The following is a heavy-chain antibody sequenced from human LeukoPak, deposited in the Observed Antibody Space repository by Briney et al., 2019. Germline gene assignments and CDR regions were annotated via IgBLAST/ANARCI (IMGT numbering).Heavy chain of an antibody. CDR1: GFTFSSYA. D-gene: IGHD3-10*01. J-gene: IGHJ4*02. CDR2: ISGSDST. Sequence: GGSLRLSCAASGFTFSSYAMSWVRQAPGKGLEWVPAISGSDSTYYADSVKGRFTISRDNSKNTLYLQMNSLRAEDTAVYYCAKDSPYAYYGSGSYWDYWGQGTLVTVSS. V-gene: IGHV3-23*01. CDR3: AKDSPYAYYGSGSYWDY.